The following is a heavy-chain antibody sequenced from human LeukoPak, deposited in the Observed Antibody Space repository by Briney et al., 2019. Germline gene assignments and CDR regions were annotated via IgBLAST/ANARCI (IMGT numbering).Heavy chain of an antibody. CDR1: GGSFSGYY. J-gene: IGHJ5*02. CDR3: AGGYWFDP. CDR2: INHSGST. Sequence: SETLSLTCAVYGGSFSGYYWSWIRQPPGKGLEWMGEINHSGSTTYNPSLRSRVTISVDTSKNQFSLKLSSVTAADPPVYYCAGGYWFDPWGQGTLVTVSS. V-gene: IGHV4-34*01.